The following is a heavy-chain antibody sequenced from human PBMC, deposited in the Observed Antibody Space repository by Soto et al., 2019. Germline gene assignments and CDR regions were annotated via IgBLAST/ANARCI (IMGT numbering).Heavy chain of an antibody. CDR3: AGGGELVSPGPSSSREKKWVAFDI. CDR1: GFTFSSYS. CDR2: ISSSSSYI. V-gene: IGHV3-21*01. J-gene: IGHJ3*02. D-gene: IGHD6-6*01. Sequence: GGSLRLSCAASGFTFSSYSMNWVRQAPGKGLEWVSSISSSSSYIYYADSVKGRFTISRDNAKNSLYLQMNSLRAEETAGVYCAGGGELVSPGPSSSREKKWVAFDIWGQGTMVTVSS.